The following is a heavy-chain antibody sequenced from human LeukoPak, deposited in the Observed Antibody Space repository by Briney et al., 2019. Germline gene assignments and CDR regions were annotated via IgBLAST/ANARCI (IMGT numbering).Heavy chain of an antibody. J-gene: IGHJ4*02. CDR1: GGTFSSYA. CDR3: ARDRGSYDMDY. Sequence: ASVKVSCKASGGTFSSYAISWVRQAPGRGLEWMGRIIPIFGTANYAQKFQGRVTITTDESTSTAYMELSSLRSEDTAVYYCARDRGSYDMDYWGQGTLVTVSS. D-gene: IGHD1-26*01. V-gene: IGHV1-69*05. CDR2: IIPIFGTA.